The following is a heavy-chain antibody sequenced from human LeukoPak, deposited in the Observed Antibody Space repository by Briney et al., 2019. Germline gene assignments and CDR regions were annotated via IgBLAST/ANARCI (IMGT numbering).Heavy chain of an antibody. D-gene: IGHD4-17*01. J-gene: IGHJ4*02. CDR2: ISSSSSTI. CDR1: GFTFSSYS. V-gene: IGHV3-48*01. Sequence: GGSLRLSCAASGFTFSSYSMNWVRQAPGKGLEWVSYISSSSSTIYYAGSVKGRFTISRDNAKNSLYLQMNSLRAEDTAVYYCARDDGDYAHPVDYWGQGTLVTVSS. CDR3: ARDDGDYAHPVDY.